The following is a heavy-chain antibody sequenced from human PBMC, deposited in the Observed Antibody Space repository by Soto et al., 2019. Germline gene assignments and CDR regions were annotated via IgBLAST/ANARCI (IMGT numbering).Heavy chain of an antibody. V-gene: IGHV5-51*01. D-gene: IGHD3-22*01. CDR3: ARLDYYDSSGYYPDAFDI. Sequence: GESLKISCKGSGYSFTSYWTGWVRQMPGKGLEWMGIIYPGDSDTRYSPSFQGQVTISADKSISTAYLQWSSLKASDTAMYYCARLDYYDSSGYYPDAFDIWGQGTMVTVSS. CDR2: IYPGDSDT. J-gene: IGHJ3*02. CDR1: GYSFTSYW.